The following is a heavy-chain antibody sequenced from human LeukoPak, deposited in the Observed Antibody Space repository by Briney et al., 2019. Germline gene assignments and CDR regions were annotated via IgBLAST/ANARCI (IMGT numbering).Heavy chain of an antibody. CDR1: GYTFTSYD. J-gene: IGHJ4*02. Sequence: GASVKVSCKASGYTFTSYDINWVRKATGQGLEWMGWMNPNTGNTGYAQEFQGRVTMTRSTSISTAYMELSSLRSEDTAVYYCAGGYCSRTSCWYSDYWGQGTLVTVSS. V-gene: IGHV1-8*01. CDR2: MNPNTGNT. D-gene: IGHD2-2*01. CDR3: AGGYCSRTSCWYSDY.